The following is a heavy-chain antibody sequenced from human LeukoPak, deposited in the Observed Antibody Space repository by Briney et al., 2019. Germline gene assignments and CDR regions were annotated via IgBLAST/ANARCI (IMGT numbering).Heavy chain of an antibody. D-gene: IGHD4-11*01. CDR1: GFIFSTCE. CDR3: ARDLALRGTVPLGY. J-gene: IGHJ4*02. Sequence: PGGSLRLSCAASGFIFSTCEMNWVRQSPGKGLEWVSYIGRSGSTIYYADSVKGRFTISRDNAKNSLYLQMNSLRADDTAVYYCARDLALRGTVPLGYWGQGTLVTVSS. V-gene: IGHV3-48*03. CDR2: IGRSGSTI.